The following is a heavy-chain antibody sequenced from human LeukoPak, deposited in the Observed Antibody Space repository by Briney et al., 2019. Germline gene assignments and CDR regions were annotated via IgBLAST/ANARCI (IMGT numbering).Heavy chain of an antibody. V-gene: IGHV4-39*01. CDR2: IYYSGDT. Sequence: PSETLSLTCSVSGGSISSTNYYWGWIRQPPGKGLEWIGNIYYSGDTYYNPSLRSRVIISVDMSKNRFSLKLTSVTAADTAVYYCARGHTYCSGGSCRYYYYYMDVWGKGTTVTVSS. D-gene: IGHD2-15*01. J-gene: IGHJ6*03. CDR1: GGSISSTNYY. CDR3: ARGHTYCSGGSCRYYYYYMDV.